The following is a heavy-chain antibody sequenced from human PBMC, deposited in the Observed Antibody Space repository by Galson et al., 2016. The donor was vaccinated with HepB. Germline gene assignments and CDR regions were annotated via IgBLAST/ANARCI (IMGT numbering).Heavy chain of an antibody. V-gene: IGHV4-4*02. Sequence: SETLSLTCSVSGGSLISTNWWTWVRQPPGKGLEWIGEISQGGTTNYNPSLKSRVTLLVDTSKTQFSLEVTSVTAAYTAVYFCARGKGRKGATSYRYWYYDVWGRGAPVTVSS. CDR1: GGSLISTNW. J-gene: IGHJ2*01. D-gene: IGHD2-21*01. CDR2: ISQGGTT. CDR3: ARGKGRKGATSYRYWYYDV.